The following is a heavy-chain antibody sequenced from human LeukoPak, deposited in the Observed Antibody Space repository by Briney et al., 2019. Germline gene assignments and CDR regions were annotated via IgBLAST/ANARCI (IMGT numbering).Heavy chain of an antibody. D-gene: IGHD3-16*02. CDR3: AKDHNTFGGVILY. J-gene: IGHJ4*02. Sequence: GRSLRLSCAASGFTFSSYGMHWVRQAPGKGLEWVAVISYDGSNKYYADSVKGRFTISRDNSKSTLYLQMNSLRAEDTAVYYCAKDHNTFGGVILYWGQGTLVTVSS. CDR1: GFTFSSYG. CDR2: ISYDGSNK. V-gene: IGHV3-30*18.